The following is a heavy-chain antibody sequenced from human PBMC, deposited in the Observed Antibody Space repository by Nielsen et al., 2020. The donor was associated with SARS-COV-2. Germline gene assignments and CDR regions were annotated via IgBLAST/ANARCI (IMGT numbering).Heavy chain of an antibody. V-gene: IGHV4-34*01. CDR1: GGSISGYY. Sequence: SETLSLTCTVSGGSISGYYWSWIRQPPGKGLEWVGEINHSGSTNYNPSLKSRVTISVDTSKNQFSLKLSSVTAADTAVYYCARGKSRLWIQLWTPFDYWGQGTLVTVSS. J-gene: IGHJ4*02. CDR3: ARGKSRLWIQLWTPFDY. D-gene: IGHD5-18*01. CDR2: INHSGST.